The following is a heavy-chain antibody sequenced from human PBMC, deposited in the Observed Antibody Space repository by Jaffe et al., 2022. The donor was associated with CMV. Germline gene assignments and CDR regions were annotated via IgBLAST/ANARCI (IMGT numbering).Heavy chain of an antibody. Sequence: QVQLVQSGAEVKKPGASVKVSCKASGYTFTGYYMHWVRQAPGQGLEWMGWINPNSGGTNYAQKFQGWVTMTRDTSISTAYMELSRLRSDDTAVYYCARTLIAAAGISYYYMDVWGKGTTVTVSS. CDR2: INPNSGGT. CDR1: GYTFTGYY. CDR3: ARTLIAAAGISYYYMDV. J-gene: IGHJ6*03. D-gene: IGHD6-13*01. V-gene: IGHV1-2*04.